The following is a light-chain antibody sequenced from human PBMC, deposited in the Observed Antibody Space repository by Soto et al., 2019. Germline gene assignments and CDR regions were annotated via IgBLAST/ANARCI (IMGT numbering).Light chain of an antibody. CDR2: EVT. CDR3: SSYGGNNNYVI. CDR1: SSDIGAYNY. V-gene: IGLV2-8*01. Sequence: QSVLTQPPSASGSPGPSVTISCSGTSSDIGAYNYVSWYQQHPGKAPKLLISEVTKRPSGVPDRFSGSKSGNTASLTVSGLQGDDEADYYCSSYGGNNNYVIFGGGTKLTVL. J-gene: IGLJ2*01.